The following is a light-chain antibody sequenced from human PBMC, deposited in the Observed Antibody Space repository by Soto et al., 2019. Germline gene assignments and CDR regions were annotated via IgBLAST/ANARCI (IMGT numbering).Light chain of an antibody. Sequence: QSALTQPASVSGSPGQSITISCTAASSDIGDFYFVSWYQHHPGKAPQLIIYEVSNRPSGVSHRFSASASGSTASLTISGLQAEDEAEYYCGSYTDTTYVCGTGTKLTVL. J-gene: IGLJ1*01. CDR2: EVS. V-gene: IGLV2-14*01. CDR1: SSDIGDFYF. CDR3: GSYTDTTYV.